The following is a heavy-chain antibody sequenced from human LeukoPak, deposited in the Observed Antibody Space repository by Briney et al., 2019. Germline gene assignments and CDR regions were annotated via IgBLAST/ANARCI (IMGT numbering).Heavy chain of an antibody. CDR1: GYTFTSYG. V-gene: IGHV1-18*01. D-gene: IGHD2-15*01. Sequence: GASVKVSCKASGYTFTSYGISWVRPAPGQGLEWMGWISAYNGNTNYAQKLQGRVTMTTDTSTSTAYMELRSLRSDDTAVYYCARDCSGGSCYWGLDYWGQGTLVTVSS. CDR3: ARDCSGGSCYWGLDY. CDR2: ISAYNGNT. J-gene: IGHJ4*02.